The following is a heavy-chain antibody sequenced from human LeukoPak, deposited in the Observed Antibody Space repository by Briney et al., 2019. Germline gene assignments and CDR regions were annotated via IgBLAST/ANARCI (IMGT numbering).Heavy chain of an antibody. CDR3: ARDRGYSSSRRDYYYYYMDV. CDR2: IIPIFGTA. Sequence: ASVKVSCKASGGTFSSYAISWVRQAPGQGREWMGGIIPIFGTANYAQKFQGRVTITTDESTSTAYMELSSLRSEDTAVYYCARDRGYSSSRRDYYYYYMDVWGKGTTVTVSS. J-gene: IGHJ6*03. D-gene: IGHD6-13*01. V-gene: IGHV1-69*05. CDR1: GGTFSSYA.